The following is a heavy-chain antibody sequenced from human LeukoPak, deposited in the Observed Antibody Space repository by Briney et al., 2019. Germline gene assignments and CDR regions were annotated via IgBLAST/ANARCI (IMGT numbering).Heavy chain of an antibody. CDR1: GFTFSSSW. CDR2: INQDGGEI. CDR3: ASGTYSYGSAAFDM. D-gene: IGHD5-18*01. V-gene: IGHV3-7*01. Sequence: GGSLRLSCAASGFTFSSSWMTWVRQAPGKGLEWVASINQDGGEIHYVDSVKGRFTISRDNAKNSLYLQMNSLRAEDTAVYYCASGTYSYGSAAFDMWGQGTMVTVSS. J-gene: IGHJ3*02.